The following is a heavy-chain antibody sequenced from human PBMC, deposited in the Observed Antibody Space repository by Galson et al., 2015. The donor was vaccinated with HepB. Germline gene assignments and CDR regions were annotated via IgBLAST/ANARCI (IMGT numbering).Heavy chain of an antibody. Sequence: SLRLSCAASGFMFDDYAMHWVRQAPGKGLEWVSGISWNSGNIGYADSMKGRFTISRDNAKNSLYLRMNSLRAEDTALYYCARGDGYNYYIDYWGQGTLITVSS. CDR2: ISWNSGNI. J-gene: IGHJ4*02. CDR1: GFMFDDYA. CDR3: ARGDGYNYYIDY. D-gene: IGHD5-24*01. V-gene: IGHV3-9*01.